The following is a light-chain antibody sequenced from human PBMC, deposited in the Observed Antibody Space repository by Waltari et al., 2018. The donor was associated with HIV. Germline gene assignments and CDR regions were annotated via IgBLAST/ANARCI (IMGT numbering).Light chain of an antibody. CDR3: DSRDTNDKHHV. CDR2: GKD. CDR1: RLRRYS. V-gene: IGLV3-19*01. Sequence: SSDLTQDPPVSVALGQTVRITCHEDRLRRYSANCYQQKPGQATVVVMYGKDNRPSGIPDRFSGSSSGNTGSLTITGAQAEDEAVYYCDSRDTNDKHHVFGTGTKVTV. J-gene: IGLJ1*01.